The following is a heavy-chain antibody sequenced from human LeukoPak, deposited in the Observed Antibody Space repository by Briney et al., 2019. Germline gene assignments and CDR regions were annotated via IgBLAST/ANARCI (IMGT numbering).Heavy chain of an antibody. J-gene: IGHJ1*01. CDR3: ARTGYSSSWYDAEYFHH. Sequence: AASVKVSCKASGYPFTDYYMHWVRQAPGQGLEWMGWINPNRGGTDYAQKFQGRVTMTRDTSISTAYMELRSLRSDDTAVYYCARTGYSSSWYDAEYFHHWGQGTLVAVSS. CDR1: GYPFTDYY. D-gene: IGHD6-13*01. CDR2: INPNRGGT. V-gene: IGHV1-2*02.